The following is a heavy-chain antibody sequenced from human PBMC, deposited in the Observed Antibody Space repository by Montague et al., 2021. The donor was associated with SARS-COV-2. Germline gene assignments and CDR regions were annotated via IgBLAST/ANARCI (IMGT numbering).Heavy chain of an antibody. CDR1: GGSISSSNW. J-gene: IGHJ6*02. V-gene: IGHV4-4*02. CDR3: ARGRLILLWFGELLSGGDYYGMDV. CDR2: IYHSGST. D-gene: IGHD3-10*01. Sequence: SETLSLTCAVSGGSISSSNWWSWVRQPPGKGLEWIGEIYHSGSTXYNPSLKSRVTVSVDTSKNQFSLKLSSVTAADTAVYYCARGRLILLWFGELLSGGDYYGMDVWGQGTTVTVSS.